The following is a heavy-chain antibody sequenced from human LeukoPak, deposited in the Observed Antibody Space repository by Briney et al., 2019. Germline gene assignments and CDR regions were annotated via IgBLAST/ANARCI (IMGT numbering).Heavy chain of an antibody. CDR2: IKQDGSEK. D-gene: IGHD6-13*01. V-gene: IGHV3-7*01. Sequence: GSLRLSCAASGFTFSNYWMSWVRQAPGKGLEWVANIKQDGSEKYYVDSVKGRFTISRDNAKNSLYLQMNSLRAEDTAVYYCAKDLIAAAPRACFDYWGQGTLVTVSS. J-gene: IGHJ4*02. CDR1: GFTFSNYW. CDR3: AKDLIAAAPRACFDY.